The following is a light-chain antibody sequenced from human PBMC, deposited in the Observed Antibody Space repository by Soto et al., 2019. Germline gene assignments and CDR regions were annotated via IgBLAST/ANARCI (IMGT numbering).Light chain of an antibody. J-gene: IGLJ1*01. Sequence: QAALTQPPSASGSPGQSVTISCTGTSGDVSGYYYVSWYQHHPGKVPKLIIYEVTKRPSGVPDRFSGSKSGNTASLTVSGLQAEDEADYYCMSYVGSNIFVFGTGTKFTVL. V-gene: IGLV2-8*01. CDR2: EVT. CDR1: SGDVSGYYY. CDR3: MSYVGSNIFV.